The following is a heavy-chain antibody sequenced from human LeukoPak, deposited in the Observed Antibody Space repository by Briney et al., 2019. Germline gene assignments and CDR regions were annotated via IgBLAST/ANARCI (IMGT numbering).Heavy chain of an antibody. D-gene: IGHD3-10*01. Sequence: GGSLRLSCAASGFTFSSYAMSWVRQAPGKGLEWVSAMSGSGGSTYYADSVKGRFTISRDNSKNTLYLQMNSLRAEDTAVYYCAKQDTMVRGVIMIDYWGQGTLVTVSS. CDR1: GFTFSSYA. J-gene: IGHJ4*02. CDR2: MSGSGGST. V-gene: IGHV3-23*01. CDR3: AKQDTMVRGVIMIDY.